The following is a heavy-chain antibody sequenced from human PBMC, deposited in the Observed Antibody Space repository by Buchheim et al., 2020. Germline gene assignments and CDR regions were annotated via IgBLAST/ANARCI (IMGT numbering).Heavy chain of an antibody. V-gene: IGHV4-31*03. CDR2: IYYSGST. CDR1: GGSISSGGYY. J-gene: IGHJ4*02. CDR3: ARQNFGASIVVVTRHVDY. Sequence: QVQLQESGPGLVKPSQTLSLTCTVSGGSISSGGYYLSWIRQHPGNGLEWIGSIYYSGSTYYNPSLKSRVTISVDPPTNQFPLKLSSVTAAETAVYYCARQNFGASIVVVTRHVDYWGQGTL. D-gene: IGHD3-22*01.